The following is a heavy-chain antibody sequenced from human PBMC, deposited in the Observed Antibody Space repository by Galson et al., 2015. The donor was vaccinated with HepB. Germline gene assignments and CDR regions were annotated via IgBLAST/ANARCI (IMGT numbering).Heavy chain of an antibody. CDR1: GFTFSNYA. CDR3: ARYRSVEVAVPAGNFDL. CDR2: ISYDRTNK. D-gene: IGHD2-2*01. J-gene: IGHJ2*01. V-gene: IGHV3-30*04. Sequence: SLRLSCAASGFTFSNYAMHWVRQAPGKGLEWVAVISYDRTNKYYADSVKGRFTISRDNSKNTLYLQMNSLRAEDTAVYYCARYRSVEVAVPAGNFDLWGRGTLVTVSS.